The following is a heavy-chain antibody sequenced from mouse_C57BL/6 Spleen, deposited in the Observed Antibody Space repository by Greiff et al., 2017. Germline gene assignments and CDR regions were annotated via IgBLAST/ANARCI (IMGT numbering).Heavy chain of an antibody. CDR1: GFTFSDYG. V-gene: IGHV5-17*01. Sequence: EVQLVESGGGLVKPGGSLKLSCAASGFTFSDYGMHWVRQAPEKGLEWVAYISSGRSPTYYADTVKGRFTISRDNAKNTLFLQMTSLRSEDTAMYYCARWYYGSPWFAGWGKGTLVTVSA. D-gene: IGHD1-1*01. CDR2: ISSGRSPT. CDR3: ARWYYGSPWFAG. J-gene: IGHJ3*01.